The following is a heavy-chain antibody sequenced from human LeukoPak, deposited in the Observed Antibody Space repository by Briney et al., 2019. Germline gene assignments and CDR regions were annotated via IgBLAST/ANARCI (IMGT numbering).Heavy chain of an antibody. V-gene: IGHV1-69*13. CDR3: ARDHCSSTSCYLYFQH. D-gene: IGHD2-2*01. CDR2: IIPIFGTA. J-gene: IGHJ1*01. Sequence: SVKVSCKASGGTFSSYAISWVRQAPGQGLEWMGGIIPIFGTANYAQKFQGRVTITADESTSTACMERSSLRSEDTAVYYCARDHCSSTSCYLYFQHWGQGTLVTVSS. CDR1: GGTFSSYA.